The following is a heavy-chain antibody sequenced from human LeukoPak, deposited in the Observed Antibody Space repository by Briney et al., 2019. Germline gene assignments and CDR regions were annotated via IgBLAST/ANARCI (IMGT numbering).Heavy chain of an antibody. CDR3: ARGPMGRGASISN. V-gene: IGHV1-8*01. Sequence: ASVQVSCKASGYTFPSYDIHWVRQATGQGLEWMGWMNPNSGNTGYAQKFQGRLTMTRNTSISTAYMELSSLSSEDTAVYYCARGPMGRGASISNWGQGTLVAVSS. J-gene: IGHJ4*02. CDR2: MNPNSGNT. CDR1: GYTFPSYD. D-gene: IGHD3-10*01.